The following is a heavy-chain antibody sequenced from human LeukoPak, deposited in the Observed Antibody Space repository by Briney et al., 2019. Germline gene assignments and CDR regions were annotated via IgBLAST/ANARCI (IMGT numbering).Heavy chain of an antibody. J-gene: IGHJ5*02. Sequence: SVKVSCKASGGTFSSYAISWVRQAPGQGLEWMGGIIPIFGTANYAQKFQGRVTITADESTSTAYMKLSSLRSEDTAVYYCARGDRYRAPFDPWGQGTLVTVSS. CDR3: ARGDRYRAPFDP. D-gene: IGHD1-14*01. CDR1: GGTFSSYA. V-gene: IGHV1-69*13. CDR2: IIPIFGTA.